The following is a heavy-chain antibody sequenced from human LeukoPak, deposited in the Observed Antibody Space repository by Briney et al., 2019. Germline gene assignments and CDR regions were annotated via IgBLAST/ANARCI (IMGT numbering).Heavy chain of an antibody. CDR1: GGSISSSDYY. Sequence: PSETVSLTCTVSGGSISSSDYYWDWLRQPPGKGLEWIASISYSGSTYYNPSLKSRVTISVDTTKNQFSLKLSSVTAADTAVYYCARHARGSGYYYADYWGQGTLVTASS. CDR3: ARHARGSGYYYADY. J-gene: IGHJ4*02. V-gene: IGHV4-39*01. D-gene: IGHD3-22*01. CDR2: ISYSGST.